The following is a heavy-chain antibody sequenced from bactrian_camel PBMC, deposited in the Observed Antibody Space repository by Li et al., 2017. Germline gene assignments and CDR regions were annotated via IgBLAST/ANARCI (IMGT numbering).Heavy chain of an antibody. Sequence: VQLVESGGGSVQPGGSLRLSCTASGRDFDDDDMGWYRQVPGNECELVASIAAGDATYIADSVKGRFTISQDNAKNTVSLQMDCLRPEDTAMYYCAADHGTSRSSCTVVAATQYWGQGTQVTVS. CDR2: IAAGDAT. CDR1: GRDFDDDD. D-gene: IGHD6*01. J-gene: IGHJ4*01. V-gene: IGHV3S53*01. CDR3: AADHGTSRSSCTVVAATQY.